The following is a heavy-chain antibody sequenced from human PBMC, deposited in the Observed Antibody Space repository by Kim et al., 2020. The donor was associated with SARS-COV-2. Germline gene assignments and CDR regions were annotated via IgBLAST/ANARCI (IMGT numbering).Heavy chain of an antibody. CDR3: ARHLRNWYFDL. Sequence: NPSRKGRVTISVETSKKQFSLRLSSVTAADAAVYYCARHLRNWYFDLWGRGTLVTVSS. J-gene: IGHJ2*01. V-gene: IGHV4-39*01.